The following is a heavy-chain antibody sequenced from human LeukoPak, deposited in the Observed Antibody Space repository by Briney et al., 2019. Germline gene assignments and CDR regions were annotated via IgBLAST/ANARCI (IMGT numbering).Heavy chain of an antibody. CDR2: IFYSGST. Sequence: PSETLSLTCTVSGGSISSYYWSWIRQPPGKGLEWIGYIFYSGSTHYNPSLKSRVTISVDTSKNQFSLKLSSVTAADTAVYYCARTGYSSSWYVPDYWGQGTLVTVSS. D-gene: IGHD6-13*01. CDR3: ARTGYSSSWYVPDY. V-gene: IGHV4-59*01. CDR1: GGSISSYY. J-gene: IGHJ4*02.